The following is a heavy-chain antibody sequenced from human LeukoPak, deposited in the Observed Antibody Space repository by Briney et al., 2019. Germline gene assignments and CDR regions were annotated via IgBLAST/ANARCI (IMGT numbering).Heavy chain of an antibody. CDR1: GFTFSSYA. J-gene: IGHJ4*02. Sequence: GESLRLSCAASGFTFSSYAMSWVRQAPGKVLEWVSAISGSGGSTYYADSVKGRFTISRHNSKNTLYLQMNSLRAEDTAVYYCAKEGVGYSYAFDYWGQGTLVTVSS. V-gene: IGHV3-23*01. D-gene: IGHD5-18*01. CDR3: AKEGVGYSYAFDY. CDR2: ISGSGGST.